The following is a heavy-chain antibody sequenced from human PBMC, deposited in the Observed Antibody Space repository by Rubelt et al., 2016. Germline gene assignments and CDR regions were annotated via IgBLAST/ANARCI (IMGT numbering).Heavy chain of an antibody. CDR1: GFIFRSYG. Sequence: QVQLVESGGGVCQPGRSLRLSCAASGFIFRSYGMYWVRQAPGKGLEWVAGIWHDGCKNYYSESVKVRFTISRHNSKNTLYLQLNSMGAEDTAVYYCATRGVSTLPNDAFDIWGQGTMVTVSS. J-gene: IGHJ3*02. V-gene: IGHV3-30*19. CDR2: IWHDGCKN. CDR3: ATRGVSTLPNDAFDI. D-gene: IGHD3-10*01.